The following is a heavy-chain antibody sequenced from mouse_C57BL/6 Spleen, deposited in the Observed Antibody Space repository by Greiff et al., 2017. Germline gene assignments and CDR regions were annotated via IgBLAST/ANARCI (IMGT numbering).Heavy chain of an antibody. CDR3: VRPYDYDGYCDV. Sequence: EVKLMESGGGLVQPKGSLKLSCAASGFSFNTYAMNWVRQAPGKGLEWVARIRSKSNNYATYYADSVKDRFTISRDDSESMLYLQMNNLKTEDTAMYYCVRPYDYDGYCDVWGTGTTVTVSS. J-gene: IGHJ1*03. V-gene: IGHV10-1*01. D-gene: IGHD2-4*01. CDR1: GFSFNTYA. CDR2: IRSKSNNYAT.